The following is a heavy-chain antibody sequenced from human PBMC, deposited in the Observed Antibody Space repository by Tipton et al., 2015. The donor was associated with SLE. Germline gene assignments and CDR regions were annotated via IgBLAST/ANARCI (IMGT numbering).Heavy chain of an antibody. Sequence: GSLRLSCMVSSLTFNTHEMNWVRQAPGKGLEWVSYISSFGDTRYYADSVKGRFTISRDNAKSSPFLQMNSLRVEDTAVYYCARDPSRSGTTLDWGQGTLVTVSS. J-gene: IGHJ4*02. CDR3: ARDPSRSGTTLD. D-gene: IGHD3-10*01. CDR1: SLTFNTHE. CDR2: ISSFGDTR. V-gene: IGHV3-48*03.